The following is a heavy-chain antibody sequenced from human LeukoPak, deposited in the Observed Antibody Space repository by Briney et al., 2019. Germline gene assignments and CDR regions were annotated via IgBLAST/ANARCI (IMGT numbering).Heavy chain of an antibody. CDR1: GGTFSSYA. CDR2: IIPIFGTA. D-gene: IGHD6-19*01. CDR3: ASGDSSGWYEYDAFDI. V-gene: IGHV1-69*05. Sequence: SVKVSCKASGGTFSSYAISWVRQAPGQGLEWMGGIIPIFGTANYAQKLQGRVTMTTDTSTSTAYMELRSLRSDDTAVYYCASGDSSGWYEYDAFDIWGQGTMVTVSS. J-gene: IGHJ3*02.